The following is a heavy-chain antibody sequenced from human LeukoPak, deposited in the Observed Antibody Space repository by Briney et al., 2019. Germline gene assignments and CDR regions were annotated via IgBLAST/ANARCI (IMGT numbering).Heavy chain of an antibody. CDR3: AGLGMGDDAFDI. CDR1: GGAFSSYA. Sequence: ASVQFSCKASGGAFSSYAISWGRPAPGQGVEWMGWINAGNGNTKYSQKFQGRVTITRDTSASTAYMELSSLRFEDTAVYFCAGLGMGDDAFDIWGQGTMVTVSS. D-gene: IGHD7-27*01. CDR2: INAGNGNT. V-gene: IGHV1-3*01. J-gene: IGHJ3*02.